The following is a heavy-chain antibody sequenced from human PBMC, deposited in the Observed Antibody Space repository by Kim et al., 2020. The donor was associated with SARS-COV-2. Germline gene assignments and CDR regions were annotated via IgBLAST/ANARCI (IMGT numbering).Heavy chain of an antibody. CDR1: GYIFTNHY. D-gene: IGHD6-19*01. Sequence: ASVKVSCKASGYIFTNHYIHWVRQAPGQGLEWMGWTNSKSGGTNYAQRFTGRITVTRDTSINTVYMELSSLEHDDTAVYYCARSSGWSNFDTWGQGTPVTVSS. CDR3: ARSSGWSNFDT. V-gene: IGHV1-2*02. CDR2: TNSKSGGT. J-gene: IGHJ4*02.